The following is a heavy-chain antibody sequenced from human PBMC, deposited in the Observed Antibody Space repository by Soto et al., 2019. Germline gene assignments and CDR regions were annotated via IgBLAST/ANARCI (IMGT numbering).Heavy chain of an antibody. J-gene: IGHJ4*02. CDR2: ISAYNTNT. Sequence: QVQLVQSGAEVKKPGASVKVSCKTSGYTFTSYHISWVRQAPGQGLEWMGWISAYNTNTNYAQKFQGRVTMTTDTITSTAYMELRSLRSADTAVYCCARDTPPTDYWGQGTLVTVSS. V-gene: IGHV1-18*01. CDR3: ARDTPPTDY. CDR1: GYTFTSYH.